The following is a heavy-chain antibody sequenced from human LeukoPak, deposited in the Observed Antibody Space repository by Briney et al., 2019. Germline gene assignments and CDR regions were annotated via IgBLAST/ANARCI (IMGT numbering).Heavy chain of an antibody. CDR2: IIPIFGTA. J-gene: IGHJ1*01. V-gene: IGHV1-69*06. CDR3: ARDHYDSSGEYFQH. Sequence: ASVKVSCKASGGTFSSYAISWVRQAPGQGLEWMGGIIPIFGTANYAQKFQGRVTITADKSTSTAYMELSSLRSEDTAVYYCARDHYDSSGEYFQHWGQGTLVTVSS. D-gene: IGHD3-22*01. CDR1: GGTFSSYA.